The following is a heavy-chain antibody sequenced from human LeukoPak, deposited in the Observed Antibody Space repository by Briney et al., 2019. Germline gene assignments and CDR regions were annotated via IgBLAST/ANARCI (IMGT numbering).Heavy chain of an antibody. D-gene: IGHD3-22*01. Sequence: SETLSLTCTVSGGSISSYYWNWIRRPPGKGLEWIGYIYYSGSTNYNPSLKSRVTISVDTSKNQFSLKLSSVTAADTAVYYCARGADSSGYYSIFYFGYWGQGTLVTVSS. CDR1: GGSISSYY. CDR2: IYYSGST. V-gene: IGHV4-59*01. CDR3: ARGADSSGYYSIFYFGY. J-gene: IGHJ4*02.